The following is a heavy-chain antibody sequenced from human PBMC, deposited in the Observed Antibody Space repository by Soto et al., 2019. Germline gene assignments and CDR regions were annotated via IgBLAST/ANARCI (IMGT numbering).Heavy chain of an antibody. V-gene: IGHV3-30*18. J-gene: IGHJ5*02. CDR1: GFTFSSYG. D-gene: IGHD2-15*01. CDR3: AKGVDIVVVVAATPLEGWFDP. CDR2: ISYDGSNK. Sequence: GGSLRLSCAASGFTFSSYGMHWVRQAPGKXLEWVAVISYDGSNKYYADSVKGRFTISRDNSKNTLYLQMNSLRAEDTAVYYCAKGVDIVVVVAATPLEGWFDPWGQGTLVTVSS.